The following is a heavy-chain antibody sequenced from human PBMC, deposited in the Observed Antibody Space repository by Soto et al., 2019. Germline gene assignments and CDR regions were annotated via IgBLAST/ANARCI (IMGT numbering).Heavy chain of an antibody. CDR1: GFTFSSFG. Sequence: QVQLVESGGGVVQPGRSLRLSCAASGFTFSSFGMHWVRQARGKGLEWVAVASYDGSYKYYADSVKGRFTISRDNSKNTLYLQMNSLRAEDTAVYYCAKERSVVATTPDFDYWGQGTLVTVSS. CDR2: ASYDGSYK. V-gene: IGHV3-30*18. D-gene: IGHD5-12*01. J-gene: IGHJ4*02. CDR3: AKERSVVATTPDFDY.